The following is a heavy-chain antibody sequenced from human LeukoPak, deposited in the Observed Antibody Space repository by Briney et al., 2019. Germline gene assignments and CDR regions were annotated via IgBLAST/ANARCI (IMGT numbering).Heavy chain of an antibody. V-gene: IGHV4-30-2*01. CDR3: AGEGEYGDSYS. Sequence: SETLSLTCAASGDSISSGAFYWNWIRQAPGKGPEWIGNIYRGRTRFNPSLTSRVTISLDMSKSQVSLNLTSVTAADTAIYYCAGEGEYGDSYSWGQGTLVVVSA. CDR2: IYRGRT. CDR1: GDSISSGAFY. D-gene: IGHD2-21*02. J-gene: IGHJ5*02.